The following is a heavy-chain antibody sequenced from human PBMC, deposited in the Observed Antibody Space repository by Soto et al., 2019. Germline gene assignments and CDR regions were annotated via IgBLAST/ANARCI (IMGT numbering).Heavy chain of an antibody. CDR2: ISGSGGST. CDR1: GFTFSSYA. D-gene: IGHD3-10*01. Sequence: EVQLLESGGGLVQPGGSLRLSCAASGFTFSSYAMSWVRQAPGKGLEWVSAISGSGGSTYYADSVKGRFTISRDNSKNTLYLQMNSLRAEDTAVYYCAKDPATMVRGGIYYFDYWGQGTLVTVSP. CDR3: AKDPATMVRGGIYYFDY. J-gene: IGHJ4*02. V-gene: IGHV3-23*01.